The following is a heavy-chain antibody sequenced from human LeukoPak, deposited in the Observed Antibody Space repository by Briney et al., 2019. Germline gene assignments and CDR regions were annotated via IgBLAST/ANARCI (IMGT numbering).Heavy chain of an antibody. CDR1: GGSFSGYY. Sequence: SETLSLTCAVYGGSFSGYYWSWIHQPPGKGLEWIGEINHSGSTNYNPSLKSRVTISVDTSKNQFSLKLSSVTAADTAVYYCARGKNLSSGYYYRYNWFDPWGQGTLVTVSS. V-gene: IGHV4-34*01. J-gene: IGHJ5*02. CDR2: INHSGST. CDR3: ARGKNLSSGYYYRYNWFDP. D-gene: IGHD3-22*01.